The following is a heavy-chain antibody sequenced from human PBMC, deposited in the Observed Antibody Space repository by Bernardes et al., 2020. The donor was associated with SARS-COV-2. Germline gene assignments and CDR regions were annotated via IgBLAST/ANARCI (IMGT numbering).Heavy chain of an antibody. D-gene: IGHD1-20*01. Sequence: GGSLRLSRTASGFRLSDYYMSWIRQTPGKGLEWVSYISYSGDYTKYADSVKSRFTISRDNAKNSLYLQINNLRAEDTAIYYCAWYRADHWGQGTLVTVSS. CDR1: GFRLSDYY. V-gene: IGHV3-11*03. J-gene: IGHJ4*02. CDR3: AWYRADH. CDR2: ISYSGDYT.